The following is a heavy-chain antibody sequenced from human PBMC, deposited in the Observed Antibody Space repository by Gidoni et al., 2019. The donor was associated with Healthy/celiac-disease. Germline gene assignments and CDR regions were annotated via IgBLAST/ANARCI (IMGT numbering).Heavy chain of an antibody. CDR3: ARLAVAGTPRPGVIDY. J-gene: IGHJ4*02. V-gene: IGHV3-7*04. CDR2: IKQYGSEK. D-gene: IGHD6-19*01. CDR1: GSTFSSHW. Sequence: EVQLVESGGGLVQPGGSLRLSCAASGSTFSSHWMSWVRQAPGKGLEWVSNIKQYGSEKYYVDSVKGRFTISRDNAKNSLYLQMNSLRAEDTAVYYCARLAVAGTPRPGVIDYWGQGTLVTVSS.